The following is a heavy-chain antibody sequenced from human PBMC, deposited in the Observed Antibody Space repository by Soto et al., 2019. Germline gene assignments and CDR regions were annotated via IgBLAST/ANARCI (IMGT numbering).Heavy chain of an antibody. D-gene: IGHD5-18*01. V-gene: IGHV4-59*01. CDR3: ARKAAMGTYYLDY. J-gene: IGHJ4*02. CDR2: IYYSGIT. CDR1: CGSSISYY. Sequence: LETLCLTSTVACGSSISYYWIWIRQPPGKGLEWIGYIYYSGITNYNPSLKSRVTISVDTSKNQFSLKLSSVTAADTAVYYCARKAAMGTYYLDYWGQGTLVTVSS.